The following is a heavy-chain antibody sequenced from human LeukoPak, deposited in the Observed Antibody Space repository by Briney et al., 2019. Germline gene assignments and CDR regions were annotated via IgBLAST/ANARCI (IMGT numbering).Heavy chain of an antibody. J-gene: IGHJ3*02. D-gene: IGHD3-22*01. CDR3: ASRYYYDSSGYYSSDAFDI. CDR2: MNPNSGNT. CDR1: GYTFTSYG. Sequence: ASVKVSCKASGYTFTSYGISWVRQAPGQGLEWMGWMNPNSGNTGYAQKFQGRVTMTRNTSISTAYMELSSLRSEDTAVYYCASRYYYDSSGYYSSDAFDIWGQGTMVTVSS. V-gene: IGHV1-8*02.